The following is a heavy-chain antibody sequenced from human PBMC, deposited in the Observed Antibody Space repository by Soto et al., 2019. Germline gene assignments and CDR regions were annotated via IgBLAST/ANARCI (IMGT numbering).Heavy chain of an antibody. J-gene: IGHJ4*02. CDR1: GFTFSIYS. V-gene: IGHV3-21*01. CDR2: ISSSSSYI. CDR3: AREKTTVTPFDY. D-gene: IGHD4-17*01. Sequence: GGSLNLSCAASGFTFSIYSMNWVRQAPGKGLEWVSSISSSSSYIYYADSVKGRFTISRDNAKNSLYLQMNSLRAEDTAVYYCAREKTTVTPFDYWGQGTLVT.